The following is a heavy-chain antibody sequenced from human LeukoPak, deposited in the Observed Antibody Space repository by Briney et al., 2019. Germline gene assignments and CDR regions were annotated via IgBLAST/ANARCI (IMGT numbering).Heavy chain of an antibody. V-gene: IGHV1-2*02. D-gene: IGHD3-10*01. J-gene: IGHJ6*03. CDR2: INPNSGGT. CDR1: GYTFTGYY. Sequence: ASVKVSCKASGYTFTGYYMHWVRQAPGQGLEWMGWINPNSGGTNYAQKFQGRVTMTRDTSISTAYMELSRLRSDDTAVYYCARDSLDYYGSGSYYSDMDVWGKGTTVTVSS. CDR3: ARDSLDYYGSGSYYSDMDV.